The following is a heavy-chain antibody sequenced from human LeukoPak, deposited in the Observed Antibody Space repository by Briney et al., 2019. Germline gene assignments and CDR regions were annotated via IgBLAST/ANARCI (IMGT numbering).Heavy chain of an antibody. J-gene: IGHJ5*02. D-gene: IGHD2-2*01. V-gene: IGHV1-2*02. Sequence: ASVKVSCKASGYTFTGYYMHWVRQAPGQGLEWMGWINPNSGGTNYAQKFQGRVTMTRDTSISTAYMELSRLRSDDTAVYYCARMSCSSTSCSWFDPWGQGTLVTVSS. CDR3: ARMSCSSTSCSWFDP. CDR1: GYTFTGYY. CDR2: INPNSGGT.